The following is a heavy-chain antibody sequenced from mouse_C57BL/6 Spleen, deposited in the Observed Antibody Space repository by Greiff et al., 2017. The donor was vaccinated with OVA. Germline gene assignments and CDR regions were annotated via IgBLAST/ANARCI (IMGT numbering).Heavy chain of an antibody. V-gene: IGHV3-6*01. Sequence: DVKLQESGPGLVKPSQSLSLTCSVTGYSITSGYYWNWIRQFPGNKLEWMGYISYDGSNNYNPSLKNRISITRDTSKNQSFLKLNSVTTEDTATYYCARGGYGNQFYYAMDYWGQGTSVTVSS. CDR1: GYSITSGYY. CDR3: ARGGYGNQFYYAMDY. J-gene: IGHJ4*01. D-gene: IGHD2-1*01. CDR2: ISYDGSN.